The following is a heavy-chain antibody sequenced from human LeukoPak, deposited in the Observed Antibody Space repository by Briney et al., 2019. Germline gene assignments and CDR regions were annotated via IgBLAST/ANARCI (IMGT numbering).Heavy chain of an antibody. V-gene: IGHV3-7*03. CDR3: ARSSYSSSSSV. D-gene: IGHD6-6*01. CDR2: INSDGSEG. Sequence: GGSLRLSCAVSGFTFSGFWMSWSRQAPGKGLEWVASINSDGSEGYYADVVKGRFTISRDNAKNSLYLQINSLRAEDTAVYYCARSSYSSSSSVWGQGSMVTVSS. J-gene: IGHJ3*01. CDR1: GFTFSGFW.